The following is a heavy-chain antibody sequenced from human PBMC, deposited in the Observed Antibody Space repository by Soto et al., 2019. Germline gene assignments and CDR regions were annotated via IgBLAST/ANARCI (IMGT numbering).Heavy chain of an antibody. D-gene: IGHD3-10*01. V-gene: IGHV1-2*04. Sequence: QVQLVQSGAEVKKPGASVKVSCKASGYTFTGYYMHWVRQAPGQGLEWMGWINPNSGGTNYAQKFQGWVTMTRDTSISTAYMELSRLRSDDTAVYYCARGQVWFGELLSSWFDPWGQGALVTVSS. CDR1: GYTFTGYY. CDR3: ARGQVWFGELLSSWFDP. J-gene: IGHJ5*02. CDR2: INPNSGGT.